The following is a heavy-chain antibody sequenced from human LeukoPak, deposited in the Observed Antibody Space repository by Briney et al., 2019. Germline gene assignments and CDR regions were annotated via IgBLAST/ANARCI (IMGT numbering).Heavy chain of an antibody. CDR3: ARVGGGAKDFDY. D-gene: IGHD1-26*01. V-gene: IGHV1-18*01. J-gene: IGHJ4*02. CDR2: ISAYNGNA. Sequence: ASVKVSCKASGYTFTRYGISWVRQAPGQGLEWMGWISAYNGNANYAQKLQGRVTMTTDTSTSTAYMELRSLRSDDTDVYYCARVGGGAKDFDYWGQGTLVTVSS. CDR1: GYTFTRYG.